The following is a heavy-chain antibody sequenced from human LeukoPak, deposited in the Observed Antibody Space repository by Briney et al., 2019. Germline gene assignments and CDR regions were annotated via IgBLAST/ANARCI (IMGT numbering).Heavy chain of an antibody. V-gene: IGHV1-3*01. CDR3: ARLTAVAGTGHFDY. D-gene: IGHD6-19*01. CDR1: GYTFTNYA. J-gene: IGHJ4*02. Sequence: GASVKVSCRASGYTFTNYAMHWVRQAPGQRLEWMGWINAGNGNTKYSQKFQGRVTITADESTSTAYMELSSLRSEDTAVYYCARLTAVAGTGHFDYWGQGTLVTVSS. CDR2: INAGNGNT.